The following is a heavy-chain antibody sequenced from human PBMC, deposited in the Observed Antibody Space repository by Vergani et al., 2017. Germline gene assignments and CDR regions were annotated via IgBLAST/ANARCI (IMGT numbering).Heavy chain of an antibody. V-gene: IGHV4-61*02. D-gene: IGHD4-17*01. CDR3: ARESVRIYYGVYYYHGMDV. Sequence: QVHLQESGPGLVKPSQTLSLTCTVSGGSIISGSYYWTWIRQPAGKGLEWIGRCYTTGSTDYNPSLKSRVTISVDTAKNLFSLRLSSVTAADTAVYFCARESVRIYYGVYYYHGMDVWGQGTTVTVSS. CDR1: GGSIISGSYY. CDR2: CYTTGST. J-gene: IGHJ6*02.